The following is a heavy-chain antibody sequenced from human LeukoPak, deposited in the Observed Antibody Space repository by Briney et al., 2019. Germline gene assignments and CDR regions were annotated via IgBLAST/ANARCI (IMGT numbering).Heavy chain of an antibody. D-gene: IGHD3-10*01. CDR1: GGSISSSSYY. V-gene: IGHV4-61*05. Sequence: SSETLSLTCTVSGGSISSSSYYWGWIRQPPGKGLEWIGYIYYSGSTNYNPSLKSRVTISVDTSKNQFSLKLSSVTAADTAVYYCARASMVRATPLDYWGQGTLVTVSS. J-gene: IGHJ4*02. CDR2: IYYSGST. CDR3: ARASMVRATPLDY.